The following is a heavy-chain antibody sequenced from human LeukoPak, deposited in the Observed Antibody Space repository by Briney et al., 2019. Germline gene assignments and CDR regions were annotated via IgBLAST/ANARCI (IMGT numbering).Heavy chain of an antibody. Sequence: GGSLRLSCAVSGITLSNYGMSWVRQAPGKGLEWVAGISDSGGSTKYADCVKGRFTISRDNAKNTLYLQMNSLRAEDTAVYFCAKRGVVIRVILVGFHKQAYYFDSWGQGALVTVSS. V-gene: IGHV3-23*01. D-gene: IGHD3-10*01. CDR3: AKRGVVIRVILVGFHKQAYYFDS. J-gene: IGHJ4*02. CDR2: ISDSGGST. CDR1: GITLSNYG.